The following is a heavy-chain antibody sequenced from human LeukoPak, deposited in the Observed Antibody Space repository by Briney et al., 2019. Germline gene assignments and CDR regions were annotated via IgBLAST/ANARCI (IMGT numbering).Heavy chain of an antibody. D-gene: IGHD2-15*01. V-gene: IGHV3-64*01. CDR1: GFTFSSYG. CDR3: ARGGGGSWVFDY. J-gene: IGHJ4*02. Sequence: GGSLRLSCAASGFTFSSYGMHWVRQAPGKGLEYVSAISSNGGSTYYANSVKGRFTISRDNSKNTLYLQMGSLRAEDMAVYYCARGGGGSWVFDYWGQGTLVTVSS. CDR2: ISSNGGST.